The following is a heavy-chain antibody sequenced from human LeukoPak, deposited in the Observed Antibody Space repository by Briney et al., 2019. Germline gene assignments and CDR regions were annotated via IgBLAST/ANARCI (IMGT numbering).Heavy chain of an antibody. J-gene: IGHJ4*02. D-gene: IGHD6-13*01. CDR3: ASRGYSSSWYGIDY. V-gene: IGHV1-2*02. CDR1: GYTFTGYY. Sequence: ASVKVSCKASGYTFTGYYMHWVRQAPGQGLEWMGWINPNSGGTNYAQKFQGRVTMTRDTSISTAYMELSRLRPDDTAVYYCASRGYSSSWYGIDYWGQGTLVTVSS. CDR2: INPNSGGT.